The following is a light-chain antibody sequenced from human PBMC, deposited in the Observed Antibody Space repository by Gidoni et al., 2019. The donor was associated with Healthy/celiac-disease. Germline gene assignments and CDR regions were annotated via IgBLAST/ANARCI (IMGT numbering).Light chain of an antibody. Sequence: EIVMTQSPATLSVSPGERATLSCRASQSVSSNLAWYQQKPCQAPRLLIYGASTRATGIPARLSGSGSGTEFTLTISSLQSEDFAVYYCQQYNNGWEGYTFGQGTKLEIK. CDR3: QQYNNGWEGYT. CDR1: QSVSSN. CDR2: GAS. J-gene: IGKJ2*01. V-gene: IGKV3-15*01.